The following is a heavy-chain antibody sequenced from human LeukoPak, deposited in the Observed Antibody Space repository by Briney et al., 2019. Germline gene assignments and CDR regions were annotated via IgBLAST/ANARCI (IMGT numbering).Heavy chain of an antibody. D-gene: IGHD5-24*01. CDR3: ARVVGYKYWFDP. V-gene: IGHV4-61*02. J-gene: IGHJ5*02. CDR1: GGSISSGSYY. Sequence: SETLSLTCTVSGGSISSGSYYWSWIRQPAGMGLEWIGRIYTSGSTNYNPSINSRVTISVDTSENQFSLKLSSVTAADTAVYYCARVVGYKYWFDPWGQGTLVTVSS. CDR2: IYTSGST.